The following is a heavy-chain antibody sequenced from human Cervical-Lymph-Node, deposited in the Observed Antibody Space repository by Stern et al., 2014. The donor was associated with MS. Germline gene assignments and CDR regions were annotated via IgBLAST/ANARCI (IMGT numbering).Heavy chain of an antibody. V-gene: IGHV3-9*01. CDR2: ISWNSGSI. J-gene: IGHJ4*02. D-gene: IGHD4-17*01. CDR3: AKELTYGDYDNYFDY. CDR1: GFPFDAYA. Sequence: VQLVESGGGLVQPGRSLRLSCAASGFPFDAYALNWVRQAPGKGLEWVSGISWNSGSIGYADSVNGRFTISRDNAKNSLYLQMNSLRAEDTALYYCAKELTYGDYDNYFDYWGQGTLVTVSS.